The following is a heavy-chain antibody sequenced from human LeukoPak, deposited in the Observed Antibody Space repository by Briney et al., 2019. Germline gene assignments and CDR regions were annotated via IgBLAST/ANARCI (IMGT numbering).Heavy chain of an antibody. CDR1: GGSISSYY. CDR2: IYYSGST. CDR3: ARAWRGYHPHEFDP. D-gene: IGHD3-3*01. Sequence: PSETLSLTCTVSGGSISSYYWSWIRQPPGKGLEWIGYIYYSGSTNYNPSLKSRVTISVDTSKNQFSLKLTSVTAADTAVYYCARAWRGYHPHEFDPWGQGTLVTVSS. V-gene: IGHV4-59*01. J-gene: IGHJ5*02.